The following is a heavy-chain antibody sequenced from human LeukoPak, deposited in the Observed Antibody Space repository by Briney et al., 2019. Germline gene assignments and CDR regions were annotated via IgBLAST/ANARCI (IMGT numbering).Heavy chain of an antibody. CDR1: GFTFSSYG. CDR3: AKDLGYYDFWSGYYGENYYGMHV. D-gene: IGHD3-3*01. V-gene: IGHV3-30*18. J-gene: IGHJ6*02. CDR2: ISYDGSNK. Sequence: GGSLRLSCAASGFTFSSYGMHWVRQAPGKGLEWVAVISYDGSNKYYADSVKGRFTISRDNSENTLYLQMNSLRAEDTAVYYCAKDLGYYDFWSGYYGENYYGMHVWGQGTTVTVSS.